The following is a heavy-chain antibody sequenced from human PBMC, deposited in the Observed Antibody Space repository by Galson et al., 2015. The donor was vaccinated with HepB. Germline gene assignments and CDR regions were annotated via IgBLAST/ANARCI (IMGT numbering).Heavy chain of an antibody. J-gene: IGHJ4*02. V-gene: IGHV4-34*01. CDR3: ARGRSTLSREPLDY. D-gene: IGHD1-14*01. CDR2: INHSGST. Sequence: ETLSLTCAVYGGSFSGYYWSWIRQPPGKGLEWIGEINHSGSTNYNPSLKSRVTISVDTSKNQFSLKLCSVTAADTAVYYCARGRSTLSREPLDYWGQGTLVTVSS. CDR1: GGSFSGYY.